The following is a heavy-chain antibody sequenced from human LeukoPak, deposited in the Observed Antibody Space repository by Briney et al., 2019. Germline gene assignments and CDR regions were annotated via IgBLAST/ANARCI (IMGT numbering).Heavy chain of an antibody. CDR1: GFAFNKYA. V-gene: IGHV3-64*01. D-gene: IGHD2-15*01. CDR3: ARYCNGDNCYSGYDY. J-gene: IGHJ4*02. CDR2: ISTNGDST. Sequence: WGSLRLSCAASGFAFNKYALHWVRQAPGKGLEYVSAISTNGDSTYYANSVKGRFTISRDNSKNTLYLQMGSLRAEDMAVYYCARYCNGDNCYSGYDYWGQGTLVTVSS.